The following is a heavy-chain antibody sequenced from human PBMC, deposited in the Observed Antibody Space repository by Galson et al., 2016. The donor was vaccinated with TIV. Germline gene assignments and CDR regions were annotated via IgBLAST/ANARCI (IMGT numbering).Heavy chain of an antibody. CDR1: GYRFTNHW. CDR3: ARLEGYDDSASDY. Sequence: QSGAEVKKPGESLKISCKASGYRFTNHWIGWVRQMPGKGLEWMGVIYPGDSDTRYSPSFHGQVTISADKYSSTAHLQWSSLQASDTAMYYCARLEGYDDSASDYWGQGTLVTVSS. CDR2: IYPGDSDT. J-gene: IGHJ4*02. V-gene: IGHV5-51*01. D-gene: IGHD3-22*01.